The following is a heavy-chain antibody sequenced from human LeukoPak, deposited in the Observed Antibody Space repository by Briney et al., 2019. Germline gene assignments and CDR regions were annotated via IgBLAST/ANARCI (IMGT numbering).Heavy chain of an antibody. Sequence: SETLSLTCTVSGASISNYYWSWIRQPPGKGLECIGYVSYSGRTNHNPSLKSRVTISADTSKNQFSLKLTSVTAADTAVYYCARHERGAEDLDYWGQRTLVTVSS. CDR3: ARHERGAEDLDY. CDR1: GASISNYY. V-gene: IGHV4-59*08. J-gene: IGHJ4*02. D-gene: IGHD1-1*01. CDR2: VSYSGRT.